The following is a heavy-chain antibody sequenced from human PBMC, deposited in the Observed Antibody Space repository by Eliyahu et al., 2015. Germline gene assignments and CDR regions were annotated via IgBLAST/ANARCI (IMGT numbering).Heavy chain of an antibody. CDR3: AKDPTAYPPSYYYGMDV. V-gene: IGHV3-30*02. J-gene: IGHJ6*02. Sequence: QVQLVESGGGVVQPGGSLRLSCAASGFTFSSYGMHWVRQAPGKGLEWVAFIRYDGSNKYYADSVKGRFTISRDNSKNTLYLQMNSLRAEDTAVYYCAKDPTAYPPSYYYGMDVWGQGTTVTVSS. D-gene: IGHD5-18*01. CDR2: IRYDGSNK. CDR1: GFTFSSYG.